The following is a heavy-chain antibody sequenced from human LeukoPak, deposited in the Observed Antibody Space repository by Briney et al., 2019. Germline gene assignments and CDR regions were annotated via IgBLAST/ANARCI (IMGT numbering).Heavy chain of an antibody. Sequence: GASVKVSCKTSGYTFTSYGISWVRQAPGQGLEWMGWISAYNGNTNYAQKLQGRVTMTTDTSTSTAYMELRSLRSDDTAVYYGASARYDSKTLPYWGQGTLVTVSS. J-gene: IGHJ4*02. CDR3: ASARYDSKTLPY. CDR2: ISAYNGNT. D-gene: IGHD3-22*01. V-gene: IGHV1-18*01. CDR1: GYTFTSYG.